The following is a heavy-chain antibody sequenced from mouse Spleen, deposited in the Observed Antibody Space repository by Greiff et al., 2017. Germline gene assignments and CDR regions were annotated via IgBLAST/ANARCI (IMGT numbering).Heavy chain of an antibody. D-gene: IGHD2-14*01. Sequence: EVKLMESGGGLVKPGGSLKLSCAASGFTFSDYGMHWVRQAPEKGLEWVAYISSGSSTIYYADTVKGRFTISRDNAKNTLFLQMTSLRSEDTAMYYCARMEVRRGYAMDYWGQGTSVTVSS. CDR1: GFTFSDYG. J-gene: IGHJ4*01. CDR2: ISSGSSTI. V-gene: IGHV5-17*01. CDR3: ARMEVRRGYAMDY.